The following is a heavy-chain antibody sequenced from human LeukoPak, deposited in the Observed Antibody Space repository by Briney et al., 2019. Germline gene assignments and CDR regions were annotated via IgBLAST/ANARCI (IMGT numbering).Heavy chain of an antibody. CDR3: ARGGRLELRRVFDY. CDR1: GGSFSGYY. D-gene: IGHD1-7*01. V-gene: IGHV4-34*01. Sequence: PSETLSLTCAVYGGSFSGYYWSWIRQPPGKGLEWIGEINHSGSTSYNPSLKSRVTISVDTSKNQFSLKLSSVTAADTAVYYCARGGRLELRRVFDYWGQGTLVTVSS. CDR2: INHSGST. J-gene: IGHJ4*02.